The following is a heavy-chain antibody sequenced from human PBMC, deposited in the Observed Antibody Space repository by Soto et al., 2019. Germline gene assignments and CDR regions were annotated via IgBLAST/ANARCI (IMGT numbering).Heavy chain of an antibody. V-gene: IGHV4-39*01. J-gene: IGHJ6*02. CDR1: GGSISSGGYY. D-gene: IGHD5-12*01. CDR2: IYYSGST. CDR3: ARRLMGGYLRDYYYYGMDV. Sequence: ETLSLTCTVSGGSISSGGYYWSWIRQHPGKGLEWIGCIYYSGSTYYNPSLKSRVTISVDTSKNQFSLKLSSVTAADTAVYYCARRLMGGYLRDYYYYGMDVWGQGTTVTVSS.